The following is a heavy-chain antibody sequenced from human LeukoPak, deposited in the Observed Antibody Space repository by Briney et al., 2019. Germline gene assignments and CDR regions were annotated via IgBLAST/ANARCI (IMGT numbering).Heavy chain of an antibody. D-gene: IGHD3-22*01. Sequence: PSETLSLTCTVSGYSISSGYYWGWIRQPPGKGLEWIGSIYHSGSTYYNPSLKSRVTISVDTSKNQFSLKLSSVTAADTAVYYCARARDSSPGFFDYWGQGTLVTVSS. CDR3: ARARDSSPGFFDY. V-gene: IGHV4-38-2*02. CDR2: IYHSGST. CDR1: GYSISSGYY. J-gene: IGHJ4*02.